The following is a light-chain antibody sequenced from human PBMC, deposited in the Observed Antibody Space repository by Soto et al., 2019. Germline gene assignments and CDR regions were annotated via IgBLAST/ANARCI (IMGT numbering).Light chain of an antibody. V-gene: IGLV2-14*01. CDR2: EVS. CDR3: SSYAGSNNFV. Sequence: QSVLTQPASVSGSPGQSVTISCTGSSSDVGVYNFVSWYQQHPAKAPKLMISEVSNRPSGVSNRFSGSKSDITASLTISGLPPEDEADYYCSSYAGSNNFVFGTGTKVTVL. CDR1: SSDVGVYNF. J-gene: IGLJ1*01.